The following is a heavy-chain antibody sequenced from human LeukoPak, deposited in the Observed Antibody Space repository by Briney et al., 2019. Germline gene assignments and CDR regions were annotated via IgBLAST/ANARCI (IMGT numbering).Heavy chain of an antibody. Sequence: PGGSLRLSCAASGFNFRTYNMNWVRQAPGKGLEWVSVFYSGGGASYADSVKGRFTISRDNSKNTLFLQMNSLRAEDTAVYYCARDRGSTGGGMDVWGQGTTVTVSS. CDR1: GFNFRTYN. CDR3: ARDRGSTGGGMDV. D-gene: IGHD2-2*01. CDR2: FYSGGGA. J-gene: IGHJ6*02. V-gene: IGHV3-66*01.